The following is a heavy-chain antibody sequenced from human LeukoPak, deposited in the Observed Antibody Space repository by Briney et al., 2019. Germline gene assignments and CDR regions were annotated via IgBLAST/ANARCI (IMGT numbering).Heavy chain of an antibody. CDR1: GFSLSTSGVC. CDR3: ARTGPVPALYYFDY. Sequence: SGPTLVNPTQTLTRTCTFSGFSLSTSGVCVSWIRQPPGKALEWLALIDWDDEKFYRTSLKTRLTISKDTSKNQVVLTVTNMDPVDTATYYCARTGPVPALYYFDYWGQGTLVTVSS. J-gene: IGHJ4*02. D-gene: IGHD6-6*01. CDR2: IDWDDEK. V-gene: IGHV2-70*13.